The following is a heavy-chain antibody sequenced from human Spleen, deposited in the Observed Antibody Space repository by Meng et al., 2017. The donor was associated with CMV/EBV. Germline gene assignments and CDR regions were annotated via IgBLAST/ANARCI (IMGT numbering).Heavy chain of an antibody. CDR2: IRSKANRYAT. Sequence: GESLKISCAASGFTFSGSAMHWVRQASGKGLEWVGRIRSKANRYATAYAASVKGRFTISRDDSKNTAYLQMNSLKTEDTAVYYCTRPTVGVGATALFDYWGQGTLVTVSS. D-gene: IGHD1-26*01. J-gene: IGHJ4*02. CDR3: TRPTVGVGATALFDY. V-gene: IGHV3-73*01. CDR1: GFTFSGSA.